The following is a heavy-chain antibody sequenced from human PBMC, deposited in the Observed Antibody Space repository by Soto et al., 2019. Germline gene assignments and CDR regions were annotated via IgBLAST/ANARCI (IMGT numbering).Heavy chain of an antibody. CDR3: AKVVALVVPAAMAYIDF. J-gene: IGHJ4*02. CDR1: GFTFSSYA. CDR2: ISGSGGST. V-gene: IGHV3-23*01. Sequence: GGSLRLSCAASGFTFSSYAMSWVRQAPGKGLEWVSAISGSGGSTYYADSVKGRFTISRDNSKNTLYLQMNSLRAEDTAVYYCAKVVALVVPAAMAYIDFWGPGTLVNVFS. D-gene: IGHD2-2*01.